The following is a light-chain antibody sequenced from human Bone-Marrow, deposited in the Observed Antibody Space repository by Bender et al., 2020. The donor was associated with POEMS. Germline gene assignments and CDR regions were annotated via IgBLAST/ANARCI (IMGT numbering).Light chain of an antibody. V-gene: IGLV1-40*01. CDR1: NIGGYS. Sequence: VLTQPPSVSVAPGQTARITCEGNNIGGYSVNWYQHLPGTAPKLLIYGYNNRPSGVPDRFSGSKSGTSASLAITGLQAEDEGDYYCQSYDNSLGDVVFGGGTKLTVL. J-gene: IGLJ2*01. CDR3: QSYDNSLGDVV. CDR2: GYN.